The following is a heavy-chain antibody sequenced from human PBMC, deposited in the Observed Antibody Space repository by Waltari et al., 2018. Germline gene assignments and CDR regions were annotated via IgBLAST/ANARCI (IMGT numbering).Heavy chain of an antibody. Sequence: QVQLVESGGGVVQPGRSLGLSCAASGCTCSPATMHWVRQAPGKGLELLALILYDGSNTYYADSVKGRFTISRDNSKNTLYLQMNSLRPDDRAVYYCTRGSTTAARCMDSWGQGTLVTVSS. CDR1: GCTCSPAT. CDR2: ILYDGSNT. V-gene: IGHV3-30*01. D-gene: IGHD6-6*01. J-gene: IGHJ4*02. CDR3: TRGSTTAARCMDS.